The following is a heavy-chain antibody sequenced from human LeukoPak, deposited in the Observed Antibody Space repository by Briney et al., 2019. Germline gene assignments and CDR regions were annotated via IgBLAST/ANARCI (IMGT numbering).Heavy chain of an antibody. CDR1: GYSISSGYY. CDR3: ARTGITGTTPDY. D-gene: IGHD1-7*01. Sequence: SETLSLTCTVSGYSISSGYYWSWIRQPPGKGLEWIGYIYSSGSTNYNPSLKSRVTISVDTSKNQFSLKLSSVTAADTAVYYCARTGITGTTPDYWGQGTLVTVSS. V-gene: IGHV4-61*01. CDR2: IYSSGST. J-gene: IGHJ4*02.